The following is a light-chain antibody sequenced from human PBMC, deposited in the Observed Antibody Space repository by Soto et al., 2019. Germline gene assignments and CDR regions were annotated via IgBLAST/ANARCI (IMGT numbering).Light chain of an antibody. CDR3: QQYGSSPIT. CDR1: QSVSSSY. Sequence: IVLTQSPAILALSPGDRATLSCRASQSVSSSYLAWYQQKPGQAPRLLVYGASSRATGIPDRFSGFGSGTDFTLTISRLEPEDFAVYFCQQYGSSPITFGQGTKVDI. CDR2: GAS. V-gene: IGKV3-20*01. J-gene: IGKJ1*01.